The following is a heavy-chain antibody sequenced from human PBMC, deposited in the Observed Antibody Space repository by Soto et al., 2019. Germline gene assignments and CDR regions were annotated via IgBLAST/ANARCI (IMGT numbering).Heavy chain of an antibody. J-gene: IGHJ6*02. CDR2: LRGSGDNT. Sequence: PWGSLRLSCAASGFTLSSYGMSWVRQAPGKGLEWVSGLRGSGDNTFYADSVKGRFTISRDNSKNMLYLQMSSLRAEDTAVYYCAKGSITLIIAADVWGQGTTVTVSS. D-gene: IGHD3-22*01. CDR1: GFTLSSYG. CDR3: AKGSITLIIAADV. V-gene: IGHV3-23*01.